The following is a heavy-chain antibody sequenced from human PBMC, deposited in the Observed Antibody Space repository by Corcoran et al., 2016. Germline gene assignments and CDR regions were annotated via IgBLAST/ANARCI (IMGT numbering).Heavy chain of an antibody. J-gene: IGHJ4*02. D-gene: IGHD1-20*01. CDR3: ARETARYNWNPFDY. Sequence: EVQLVESGGGLVQPGGSLRLSCAASGFTFSSYWMSWVRQAPGKGLEWVANIKQDGREKYYVDSVKGRFTISRDNAKNSLYLQMNSLSAEDTVVYYCARETARYNWNPFDYWGQGTLVTVSS. V-gene: IGHV3-7*03. CDR1: GFTFSSYW. CDR2: IKQDGREK.